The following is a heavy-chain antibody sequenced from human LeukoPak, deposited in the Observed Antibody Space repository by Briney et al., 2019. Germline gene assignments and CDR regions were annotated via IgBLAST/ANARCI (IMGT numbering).Heavy chain of an antibody. CDR1: GGSISSSNW. Sequence: PSETLSLTCAVSGGSISSSNWWNWVRQPPGKGLEWIGEIYHSGSTNYNPSLKSRVTISVDKSKNQFSLKLSSVTAADTAVYYCARDTDYGENQVSDFWGQGTLVTVSS. CDR2: IYHSGST. J-gene: IGHJ4*02. CDR3: ARDTDYGENQVSDF. V-gene: IGHV4-4*02. D-gene: IGHD4-17*01.